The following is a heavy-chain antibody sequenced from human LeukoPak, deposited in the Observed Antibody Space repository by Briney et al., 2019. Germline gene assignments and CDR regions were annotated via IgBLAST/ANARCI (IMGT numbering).Heavy chain of an antibody. J-gene: IGHJ4*02. CDR1: GFTFSSHW. Sequence: PGGSLRLSCAASGFTFSSHWMHWVRQAPGKGLVWVSRINSDGSSTSYADSVKGRFTISRDNAKNTLYLQMNSLRAEDTAVYYCITLIWSSRTSWYADYWGQGTLVTV. CDR2: INSDGSST. V-gene: IGHV3-74*01. D-gene: IGHD2-2*01. CDR3: ITLIWSSRTSWYADY.